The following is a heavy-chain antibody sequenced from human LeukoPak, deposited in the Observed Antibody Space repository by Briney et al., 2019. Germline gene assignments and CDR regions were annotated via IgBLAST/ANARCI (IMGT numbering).Heavy chain of an antibody. D-gene: IGHD2-2*01. CDR1: GGSISSYY. CDR3: ARYCSSTSCPTPLDY. CDR2: IYYSGSN. Sequence: PSETLSLTCTVSGGSISSYYWSWIRQPPGKGLEWMGYIYYSGSNNYNPSLKSRVTISVDTSKNQFSLKLSSVTAADTAVYYCARYCSSTSCPTPLDYWRQGTLVTVSS. V-gene: IGHV4-59*08. J-gene: IGHJ4*02.